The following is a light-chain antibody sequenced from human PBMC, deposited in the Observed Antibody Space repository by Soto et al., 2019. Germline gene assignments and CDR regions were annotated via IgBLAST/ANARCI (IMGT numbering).Light chain of an antibody. V-gene: IGLV6-57*01. CDR3: HSYDSSGQV. CDR1: GGTIDNNY. Sequence: NFMLTQPHSVSESPGKTVTISCTRIGGTIDNNYVQWFQQRPGSSPITVIYEDNQRPSGVPDRFSGSIDTSSNSASLVISELKTEDEADYFGHSYDSSGQVFGGGTKLTVL. CDR2: EDN. J-gene: IGLJ3*02.